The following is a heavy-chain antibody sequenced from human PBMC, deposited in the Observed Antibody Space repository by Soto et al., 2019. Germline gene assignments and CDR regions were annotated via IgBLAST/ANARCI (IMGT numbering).Heavy chain of an antibody. CDR2: IYYTGST. J-gene: IGHJ4*02. D-gene: IGHD3-22*01. V-gene: IGHV4-61*01. Sequence: QVQLQESGPGLVKPSETLSLTCTVSGDSVSSGRYYWSWIRQPPGKGLEWIGYIYYTGSTNYNPSIMRLVTISLATAKNQFSLKLSSATAADTAVYYCAKDPGYYDSSGYYQAAFDYWGQGTLVTVSS. CDR3: AKDPGYYDSSGYYQAAFDY. CDR1: GDSVSSGRYY.